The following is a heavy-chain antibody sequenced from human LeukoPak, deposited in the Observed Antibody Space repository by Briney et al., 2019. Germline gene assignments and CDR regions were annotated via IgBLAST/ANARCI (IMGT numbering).Heavy chain of an antibody. J-gene: IGHJ4*02. D-gene: IGHD5/OR15-5a*01. CDR3: AKDLRVAS. Sequence: GGSLRLSCAASGFTFSSYAMSWVRQAPGKGLEWVSAISGSGATTYYADSVKGRFTISRDNSKSTLYLQMNSLRADDTAVYYCAKDLRVASGGQGTLLTVSS. V-gene: IGHV3-23*01. CDR2: ISGSGATT. CDR1: GFTFSSYA.